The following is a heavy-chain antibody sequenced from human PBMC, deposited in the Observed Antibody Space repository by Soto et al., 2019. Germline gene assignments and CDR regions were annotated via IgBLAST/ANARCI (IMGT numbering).Heavy chain of an antibody. Sequence: EVQLVESGGGLVQPGGSLRLSCAASGFTLSDHFMDWVRQAPGKGLEWVGRTRNKAKSYTTEYAASVKGKFTISRDGSKNSMYLQMDSLKTEDTAVYFCARSGRDGWTWSDDSFDIWGPGTMVTVSS. CDR2: TRNKAKSYTT. CDR1: GFTLSDHF. J-gene: IGHJ3*02. D-gene: IGHD3-10*01. V-gene: IGHV3-72*01. CDR3: ARSGRDGWTWSDDSFDI.